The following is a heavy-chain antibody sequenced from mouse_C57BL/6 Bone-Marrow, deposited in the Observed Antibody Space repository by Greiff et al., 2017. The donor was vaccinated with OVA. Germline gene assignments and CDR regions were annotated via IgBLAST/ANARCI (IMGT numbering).Heavy chain of an antibody. CDR2: INPSSGYT. CDR1: GYTFTSYT. CDR3: ASHLRCNAKDY. D-gene: IGHD1-1*01. J-gene: IGHJ4*01. V-gene: IGHV1-4*01. Sequence: QVQLQQSGAELARPGASVKMSCKASGYTFTSYTMHWVKQRPGQGLEWIGYINPSSGYTKYNQKFKDKATLTADKSSSTAYMQLGSLTSEDSAIYDCASHLRCNAKDYWCRGPGVTVTS.